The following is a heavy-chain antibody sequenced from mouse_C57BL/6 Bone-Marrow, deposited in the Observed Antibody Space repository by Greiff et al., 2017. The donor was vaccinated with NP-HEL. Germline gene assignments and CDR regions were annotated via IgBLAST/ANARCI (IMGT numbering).Heavy chain of an antibody. CDR3: ARDYYGSSYYFDY. J-gene: IGHJ2*01. V-gene: IGHV5-6*01. CDR2: ISSGGSYT. D-gene: IGHD1-1*01. Sequence: EVHLVESGGDLVKPGGSLKLSCAASGFTFSSYGMSWVRQTPDKRLEWVATISSGGSYTYYPDSVKGRFTISRDNAKNTLYPQMSSLKSEDTAMYYCARDYYGSSYYFDYWGQGTTLTVSS. CDR1: GFTFSSYG.